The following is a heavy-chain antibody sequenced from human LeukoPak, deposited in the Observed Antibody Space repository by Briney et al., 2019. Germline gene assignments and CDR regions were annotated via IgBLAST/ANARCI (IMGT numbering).Heavy chain of an antibody. D-gene: IGHD4-11*01. CDR1: GFTFSSYE. CDR3: ASPRGVTTDYYYYYGMDV. Sequence: GGSLRLSCAASGFTFSSYEMNWARQAPGKGLEWVSYISSSGSTIYYADSVKGRFTISRDNAKNSLYLQMNSLRAEDTAVYYCASPRGVTTDYYYYYGMDVWGKGTTVTVSS. CDR2: ISSSGSTI. V-gene: IGHV3-48*03. J-gene: IGHJ6*04.